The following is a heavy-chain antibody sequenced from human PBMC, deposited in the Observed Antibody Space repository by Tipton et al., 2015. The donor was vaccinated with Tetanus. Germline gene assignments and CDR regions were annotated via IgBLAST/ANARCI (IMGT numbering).Heavy chain of an antibody. CDR2: IYYSGST. CDR1: GGSISSYY. CDR3: ARDTLTGDFDY. D-gene: IGHD1-14*01. J-gene: IGHJ4*02. Sequence: TLSLTCTVSGGSISSYYWSWIRQPPGKGLGWIGYIYYSGSTNYNPSLKSRVTISVDTSKNQFSLKLSSVTAADTAVYYCARDTLTGDFDYWGQGTLVTVSS. V-gene: IGHV4-59*01.